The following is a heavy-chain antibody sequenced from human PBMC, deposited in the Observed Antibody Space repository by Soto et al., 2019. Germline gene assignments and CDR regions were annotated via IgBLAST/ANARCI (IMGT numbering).Heavy chain of an antibody. CDR3: ASETSTGRSNWFDP. CDR2: TYYRSKWYN. V-gene: IGHV6-1*01. D-gene: IGHD3-10*01. CDR1: GASVSSNIAA. J-gene: IGHJ5*02. Sequence: SQTLSLTCAISGASVSSNIAAWNCIRQSPARGLEWLGRTYYRSKWYNDYAVSVKSRITINPDTSKNQFSLQLNSVTPEDTAVYYRASETSTGRSNWFDPWGQGTLVTVSS.